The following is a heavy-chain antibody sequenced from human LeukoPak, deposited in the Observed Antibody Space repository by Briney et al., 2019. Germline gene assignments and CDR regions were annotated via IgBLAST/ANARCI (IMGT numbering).Heavy chain of an antibody. CDR1: GFTFSSYW. Sequence: PGGSLRLSCAASGFTFSSYWMHWVRQAPGKGLEWVSVIYSGGSTYYADSVKGRFTISRDNSKNTLYLQMNSLRAEDTAVYYCARVPTTVTTVYFDYWGQGTLVTVSS. V-gene: IGHV3-53*01. J-gene: IGHJ4*02. CDR2: IYSGGST. D-gene: IGHD4-17*01. CDR3: ARVPTTVTTVYFDY.